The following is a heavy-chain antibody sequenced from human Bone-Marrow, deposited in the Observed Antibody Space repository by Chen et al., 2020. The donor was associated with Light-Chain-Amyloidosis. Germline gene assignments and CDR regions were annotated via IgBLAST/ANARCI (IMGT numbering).Heavy chain of an antibody. CDR2: IYPDDSDA. V-gene: IGHV5-51*03. J-gene: IGHJ4*02. CDR3: ARRRDGYNFDY. CDR1: GYSMPNYW. D-gene: IGHD5-12*01. Sequence: DVQLCQSGQQVKKRREALKIGCKVKGYSMPNYWIGWVRQMPGKGLEWMGVIYPDDSDARYSPSFEGQVTISADKSITTAYLQWRSLKASDTAMYYCARRRDGYNFDYWGQGTLVTVSS.